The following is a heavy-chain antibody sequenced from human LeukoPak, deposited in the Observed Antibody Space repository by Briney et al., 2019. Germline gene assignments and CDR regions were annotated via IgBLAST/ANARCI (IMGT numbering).Heavy chain of an antibody. CDR3: AREVAAAGTPYNWFDP. J-gene: IGHJ5*02. D-gene: IGHD6-13*01. Sequence: SETLSLTCTVSGGSIRSYYWSWIRQPPGKGLEWIGYIYYSGSTNYNPSLKSRVTISVDTSKNQFSLKLSSVTAADTAVYYCAREVAAAGTPYNWFDPWGQGTLVTVSS. V-gene: IGHV4-59*01. CDR1: GGSIRSYY. CDR2: IYYSGST.